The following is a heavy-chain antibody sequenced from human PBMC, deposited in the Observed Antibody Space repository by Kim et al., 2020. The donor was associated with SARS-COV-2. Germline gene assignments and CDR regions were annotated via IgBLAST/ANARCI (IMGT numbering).Heavy chain of an antibody. V-gene: IGHV1-2*05. CDR1: GYTFTGYY. CDR2: INPNSGDT. D-gene: IGHD6-13*01. CDR3: ARDSIPAAGPELDF. J-gene: IGHJ4*02. Sequence: ASVKVSCKASGYTFTGYYMHWVRQAPGQGLEWMGRINPNSGDTYYAQKFQGRVTMTWDTSISTAYMELSRLRSDDTGVYYCARDSIPAAGPELDFWGLGTLVTVSS.